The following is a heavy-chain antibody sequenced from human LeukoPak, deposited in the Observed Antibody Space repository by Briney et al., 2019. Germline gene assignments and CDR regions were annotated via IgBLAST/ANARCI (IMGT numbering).Heavy chain of an antibody. CDR2: IYPGDSET. Sequence: GESLKISCKGSGYSFNNYWIGWVRQMPGKGLEWMAIIYPGDSETKYSPSFQGQVTISADKSISTAYLQWSSLKASDTAMCYCARRYSGSYLVDYWGQGTLVTVSS. V-gene: IGHV5-51*01. CDR1: GYSFNNYW. D-gene: IGHD1-26*01. CDR3: ARRYSGSYLVDY. J-gene: IGHJ4*02.